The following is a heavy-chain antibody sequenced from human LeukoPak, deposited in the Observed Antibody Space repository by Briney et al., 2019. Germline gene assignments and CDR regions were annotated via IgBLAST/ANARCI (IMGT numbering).Heavy chain of an antibody. CDR1: GFTFSSYA. Sequence: GGSLRLSCSASGFTFSSYAMHWVRQAPGKGLEYVSAISSNGGSTYYADSVKGRFTISRDNSKNTRYLQMSSLRAEDTAVYYCVKSTPGSGYQFDYWGQGTLVTVSS. J-gene: IGHJ4*02. CDR3: VKSTPGSGYQFDY. V-gene: IGHV3-64D*06. D-gene: IGHD3-10*01. CDR2: ISSNGGST.